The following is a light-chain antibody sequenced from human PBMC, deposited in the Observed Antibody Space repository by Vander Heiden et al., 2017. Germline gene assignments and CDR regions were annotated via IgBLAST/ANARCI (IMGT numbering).Light chain of an antibody. CDR1: QSLLHSNGYNY. V-gene: IGKV2-28*01. Sequence: DIVMTQSPLSLPVTPGEPASISCRSSQSLLHSNGYNYLDWYMQKPGQSPQLLIYLGSNRASGVPDRFSGSGSGTDFTLKISRVEAEDVGVYYCVQALQTRSITFGQGTRLEIK. CDR2: LGS. J-gene: IGKJ5*01. CDR3: VQALQTRSIT.